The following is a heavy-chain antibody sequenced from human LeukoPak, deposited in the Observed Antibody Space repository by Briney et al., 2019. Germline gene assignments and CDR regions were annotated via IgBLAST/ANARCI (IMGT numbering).Heavy chain of an antibody. J-gene: IGHJ5*02. D-gene: IGHD3-3*01. Sequence: GGSLRLSCAASGFTFSGSAMHWLRQASGKGLEWVGRIRSKANSYATAYAASVKGRFTISRDDSKNTLYLQMNSLRAEDTAVYYCAKDPITIFGVANNWFDPWGQGTLVTVSS. CDR3: AKDPITIFGVANNWFDP. CDR2: IRSKANSYAT. CDR1: GFTFSGSA. V-gene: IGHV3-73*01.